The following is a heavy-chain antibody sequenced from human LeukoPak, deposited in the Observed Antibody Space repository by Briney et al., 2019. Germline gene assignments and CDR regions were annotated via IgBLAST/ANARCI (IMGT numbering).Heavy chain of an antibody. CDR1: GGSISGFV. D-gene: IGHD6-19*01. CDR2: IYDTGTT. Sequence: SETLSLTCTVSGGSISGFVWSWIRQPPGEGLDYIGFIYDTGTTNYNPLLKNRVTLSVDTSKNQFSLKLNSVTAADTAVYYCARLAKREQWLAYYFDYWGQGALVTVSS. CDR3: ARLAKREQWLAYYFDY. J-gene: IGHJ4*02. V-gene: IGHV4-59*08.